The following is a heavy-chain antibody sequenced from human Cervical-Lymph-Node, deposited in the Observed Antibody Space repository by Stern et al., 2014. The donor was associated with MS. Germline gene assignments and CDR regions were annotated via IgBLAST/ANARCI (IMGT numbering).Heavy chain of an antibody. D-gene: IGHD3-3*01. Sequence: VQLVESGGGVVQPGRSLRLSCVASGLTLSDSGMHWVRQAPGKGLEWVAGLSYDGTNKYYADSVKGRLTIARDNSKNTLYLQMDSLRAEDTALYYCVKDPRGIFGVVIPYFDFWGQGTQVTVSS. CDR1: GLTLSDSG. CDR2: LSYDGTNK. J-gene: IGHJ4*02. V-gene: IGHV3-30*18. CDR3: VKDPRGIFGVVIPYFDF.